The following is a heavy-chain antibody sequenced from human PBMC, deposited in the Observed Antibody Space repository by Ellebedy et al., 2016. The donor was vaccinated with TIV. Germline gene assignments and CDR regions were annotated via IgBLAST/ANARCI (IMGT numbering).Heavy chain of an antibody. CDR1: GYTFTGFY. CDR3: AVFNFYGSVSYGP. J-gene: IGHJ5*02. CDR2: INPDSGVT. D-gene: IGHD3-10*01. V-gene: IGHV1-2*02. Sequence: ASVKVSCKASGYTFTGFYMHWVRQAPGQGLEWMGWINPDSGVTSYAQKFQGRVTMTRDTSISTADMELRRLTTDDTAVYYCAVFNFYGSVSYGPWGQGTRVIVSS.